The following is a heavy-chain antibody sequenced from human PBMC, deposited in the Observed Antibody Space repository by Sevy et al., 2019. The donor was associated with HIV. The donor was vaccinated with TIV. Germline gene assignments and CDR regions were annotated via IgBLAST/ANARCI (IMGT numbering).Heavy chain of an antibody. CDR2: ISAYNGNT. J-gene: IGHJ4*02. Sequence: ASVKVSCKASGYTFTSYGISWVRQAPGQGLEWMGWISAYNGNTNYAQKLQGRVTMTTDTSTSTAYVELRGLRSDDTAIYYCARDLGGYGGNSIDYWGQGTLVTVSS. CDR3: ARDLGGYGGNSIDY. V-gene: IGHV1-18*01. CDR1: GYTFTSYG. D-gene: IGHD2-21*02.